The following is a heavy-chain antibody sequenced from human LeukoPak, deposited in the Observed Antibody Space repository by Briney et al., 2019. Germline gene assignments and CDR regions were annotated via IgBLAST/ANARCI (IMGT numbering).Heavy chain of an antibody. Sequence: GRSLRLSCAASGFSFSSFGMHWVRQAPGKGLEWVAAISYDGITQEYADSAKGRFSISRGNVKNTLYLQMNSLRPEDTAVYYCANDRGEEWLVHSFDYWGQGGPVTVSS. J-gene: IGHJ4*02. CDR2: ISYDGITQ. D-gene: IGHD6-19*01. CDR1: GFSFSSFG. V-gene: IGHV3-30*18. CDR3: ANDRGEEWLVHSFDY.